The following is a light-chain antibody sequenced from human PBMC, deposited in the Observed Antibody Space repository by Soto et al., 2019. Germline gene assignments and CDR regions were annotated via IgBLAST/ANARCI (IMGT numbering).Light chain of an antibody. V-gene: IGLV2-8*01. CDR1: SSDVGGFNY. CDR2: EVS. CDR3: SSYAGSNKGV. J-gene: IGLJ2*01. Sequence: QSVLTQPPSASGSPGQSVTISWTVTSSDVGGFNYVSWYQHHPGKAPKLMIYEVSKRPSGVPDRFSGSKSGNTASLTVSGLQAEDEADYYCSSYAGSNKGVFGGGTQLTVL.